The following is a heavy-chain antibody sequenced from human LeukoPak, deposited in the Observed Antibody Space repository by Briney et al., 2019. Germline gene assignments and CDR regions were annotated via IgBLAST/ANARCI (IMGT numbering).Heavy chain of an antibody. D-gene: IGHD6-13*01. CDR3: AKTPYSSSWYYFDF. CDR1: GFTMRNHW. Sequence: GGSLRLSCAASGFTMRNHWMSWVRQAPGKGLEWVSAISGSGGSTYYADSVKGRFTISRDNSKNTPYLQMDSLRAEDTAVYYCAKTPYSSSWYYFDFWGQGTLVTVSS. CDR2: ISGSGGST. V-gene: IGHV3-23*01. J-gene: IGHJ4*02.